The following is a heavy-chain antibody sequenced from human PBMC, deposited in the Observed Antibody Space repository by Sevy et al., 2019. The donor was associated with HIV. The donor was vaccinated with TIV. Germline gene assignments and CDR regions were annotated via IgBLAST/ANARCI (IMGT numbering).Heavy chain of an antibody. Sequence: GGSLRLSCAASGFTFSDYYMSWIRQAPGKGLEWVSYISSSGSTIYYADSVKGRITISRDNAKNSLYLQMNSLRAEDTAVYYCAREWGYCSGGSCFFYGMDVWGQGTTVTVSS. CDR3: AREWGYCSGGSCFFYGMDV. V-gene: IGHV3-11*01. J-gene: IGHJ6*02. CDR2: ISSSGSTI. CDR1: GFTFSDYY. D-gene: IGHD2-15*01.